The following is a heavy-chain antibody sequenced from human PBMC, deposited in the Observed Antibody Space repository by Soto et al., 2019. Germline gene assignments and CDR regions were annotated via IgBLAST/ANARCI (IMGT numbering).Heavy chain of an antibody. CDR3: ATGPQGCGGDRYCDY. CDR2: IYPGDSDT. Sequence: PGESLKISCKGSGYRFTSYWIAWVRQMPGKGLEWMGIIYPGDSDTRYSPSFQGQVTISADKSISTAYLQWSSLKASDTAMYYCATGPQGCGGDRYCDYWGQGTLVTVSS. V-gene: IGHV5-51*01. CDR1: GYRFTSYW. D-gene: IGHD2-21*02. J-gene: IGHJ4*02.